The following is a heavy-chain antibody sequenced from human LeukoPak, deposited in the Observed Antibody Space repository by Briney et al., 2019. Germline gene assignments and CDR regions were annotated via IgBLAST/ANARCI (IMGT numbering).Heavy chain of an antibody. D-gene: IGHD2-2*01. J-gene: IGHJ5*02. Sequence: PSETLSLTCTVSGGSISSSSYYWGWIRQPPGKGLEWIGSIYYSGSTYYNPSLKSRVTISVDTSKNQFSLKLSSVTAADTAVYYCAIVVPAAINWFDPWGQGTLVTVSS. V-gene: IGHV4-39*01. CDR1: GGSISSSSYY. CDR2: IYYSGST. CDR3: AIVVPAAINWFDP.